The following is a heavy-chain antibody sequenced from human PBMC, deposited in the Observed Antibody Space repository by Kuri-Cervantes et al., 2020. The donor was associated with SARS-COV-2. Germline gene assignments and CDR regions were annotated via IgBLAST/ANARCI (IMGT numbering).Heavy chain of an antibody. CDR1: GGSFSDYY. CDR2: INHSGST. J-gene: IGHJ4*02. CDR3: ATLAPYYLQTSGFYPY. Sequence: SETLSLTCAVYGGSFSDYYWNWIRQPPGKGLEWIGEINHSGSTNYNPSLKSRVTISIDTSNNHFSLKPSSVTAADTAVYYCATLAPYYLQTSGFYPYWGQGSLVTVSS. D-gene: IGHD3-22*01. V-gene: IGHV4-34*01.